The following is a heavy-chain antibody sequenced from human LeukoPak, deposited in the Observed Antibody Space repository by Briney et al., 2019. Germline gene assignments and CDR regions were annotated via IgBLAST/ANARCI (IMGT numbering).Heavy chain of an antibody. D-gene: IGHD3-10*01. Sequence: ASVKVSCKASGYTFTGYYMHWVRQAPGQGLEWMGWINPNSGGTNYAQKFQGRVTMTRDTSISTAYMELSRLRSDDTAVYYCARDLGYYGSGSYLTLCGQGTLVTVSS. J-gene: IGHJ4*02. V-gene: IGHV1-2*02. CDR1: GYTFTGYY. CDR2: INPNSGGT. CDR3: ARDLGYYGSGSYLTL.